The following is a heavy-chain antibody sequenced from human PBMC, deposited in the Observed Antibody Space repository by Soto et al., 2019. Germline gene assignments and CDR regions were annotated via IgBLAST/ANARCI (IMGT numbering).Heavy chain of an antibody. D-gene: IGHD5-12*01. J-gene: IGHJ4*02. Sequence: GGSLRLSCGGSGFTFSSYSMNWVRQAPGKGLEWVSSISSSSSYIYYADSVKGRFTISRDNAKNSLYLQMNSLRAEDTGVYYCTRDKDGYSGYVLFRWGQGTRVTVSS. CDR1: GFTFSSYS. CDR2: ISSSSSYI. V-gene: IGHV3-21*01. CDR3: TRDKDGYSGYVLFR.